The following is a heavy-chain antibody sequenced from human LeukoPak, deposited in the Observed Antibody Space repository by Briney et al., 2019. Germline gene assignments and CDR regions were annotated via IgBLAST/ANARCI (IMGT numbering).Heavy chain of an antibody. Sequence: SETLSLTCGVSGSSIDSTNYWSWVRQAPGKGLEWFGVIAHDGPRNYNPSLRSRVAMSFDRANNYFSLSLTAVTAADTARYYCTRENRPFCPFAFWDQGVMVTVSS. V-gene: IGHV4-4*02. CDR2: IAHDGPR. CDR1: GSSIDSTNY. J-gene: IGHJ4*02. CDR3: TRENRPFCPFAF. D-gene: IGHD2/OR15-2a*01.